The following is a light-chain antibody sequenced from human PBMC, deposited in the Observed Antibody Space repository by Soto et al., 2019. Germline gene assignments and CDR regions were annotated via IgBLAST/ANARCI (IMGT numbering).Light chain of an antibody. CDR3: CSYAGSIYV. V-gene: IGLV2-23*02. Sequence: QSVLTQPSPVSGSPGQSITISCPGNSSDVGSYNLVSWYQQHPGKAPKLMIYEVSKRPSGVSNRFSGSKSGNTASLTISGLQAEDEADYYCCSYAGSIYVFGTGTKVTVL. J-gene: IGLJ1*01. CDR1: SSDVGSYNL. CDR2: EVS.